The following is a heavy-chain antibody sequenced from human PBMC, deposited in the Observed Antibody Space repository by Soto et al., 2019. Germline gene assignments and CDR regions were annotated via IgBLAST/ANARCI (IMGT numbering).Heavy chain of an antibody. Sequence: ASVKVSRKASGYTFTGYYMNWVRQAPGQGLEWMGWINPNSGGTNYAQKFQGWVTMPRDTSISTAYMELSRLRSDDTAVYYCARGPYMVRGVRTPSYYYYYGMDVWGQGTTVTVSS. CDR3: ARGPYMVRGVRTPSYYYYYGMDV. CDR2: INPNSGGT. J-gene: IGHJ6*02. D-gene: IGHD3-10*01. V-gene: IGHV1-2*04. CDR1: GYTFTGYY.